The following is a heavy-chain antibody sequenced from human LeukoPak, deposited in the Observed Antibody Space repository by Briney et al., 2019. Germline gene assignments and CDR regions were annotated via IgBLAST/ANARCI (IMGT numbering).Heavy chain of an antibody. Sequence: GGSLRLSCAASGFTFSSYGMHWVRQAPGKGLEWVAVIWYDGSNKYYADSVKGRFTITRDNSKNKPYLLMNNLRAKDKAAYYCARDSQYSSSWYNWFDPRGKGTLVTVSS. CDR2: IWYDGSNK. CDR3: ARDSQYSSSWYNWFDP. V-gene: IGHV3-33*01. CDR1: GFTFSSYG. J-gene: IGHJ5*02. D-gene: IGHD6-13*01.